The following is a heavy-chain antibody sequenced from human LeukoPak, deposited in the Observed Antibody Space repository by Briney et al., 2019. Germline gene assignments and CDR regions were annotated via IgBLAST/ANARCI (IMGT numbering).Heavy chain of an antibody. Sequence: GESLRLSCAASGFTFRSYALSWVRQAPGKGLEWLAAFSGSDGTTYYADSVKGRFSISRDNSKNTLYLQMNSLRADDTAVYYCAKAPHKTGLAVSGSFEYWGQGTLVTVSS. CDR3: AKAPHKTGLAVSGSFEY. V-gene: IGHV3-23*01. D-gene: IGHD6-19*01. J-gene: IGHJ4*02. CDR2: FSGSDGTT. CDR1: GFTFRSYA.